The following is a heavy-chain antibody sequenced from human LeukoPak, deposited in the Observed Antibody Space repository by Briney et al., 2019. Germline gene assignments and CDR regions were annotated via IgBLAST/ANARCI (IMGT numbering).Heavy chain of an antibody. CDR2: IRSKACGGTT. CDR3: TRDSVVLRYFDWYTGPDAFDI. D-gene: IGHD3-9*01. CDR1: GFTFGDYA. V-gene: IGHV3-49*03. Sequence: PGRSLRLSCTASGFTFGDYAMSWFRQAPGKGLEWVGFIRSKACGGTTEYAASVKGRFTISRDDSKSIAYLQMNSLKTEDTAVYYCTRDSVVLRYFDWYTGPDAFDIWGQGTMVTVSS. J-gene: IGHJ3*02.